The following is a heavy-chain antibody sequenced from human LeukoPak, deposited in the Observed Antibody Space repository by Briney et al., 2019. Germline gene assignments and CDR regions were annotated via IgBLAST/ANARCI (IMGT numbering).Heavy chain of an antibody. CDR3: ARGVYIATAQYAY. V-gene: IGHV4-59*01. CDR1: GGSISSYC. J-gene: IGHJ4*02. CDR2: IYYSGTT. D-gene: IGHD6-13*01. Sequence: PSETLSLTCTVSGGSISSYCWSRIRQPPGKGLEWIGYIYYSGTTNYNPSLKSRVTISVDTSKNQFSLKLSSVTAADTAVYYCARGVYIATAQYAYWGQGTLVTVSS.